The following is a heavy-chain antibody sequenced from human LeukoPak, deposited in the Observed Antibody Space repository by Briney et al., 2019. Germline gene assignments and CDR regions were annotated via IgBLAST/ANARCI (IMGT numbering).Heavy chain of an antibody. V-gene: IGHV3-23*01. CDR1: GFTFSSYC. J-gene: IGHJ4*02. CDR2: ISGSGDNT. Sequence: PGGSLRLSCAASGFTFSSYCMSWVRQAPGKGLEWVSGISGSGDNTYYADSVKGRFTISRDNSKNTLYVQVNSLGTEDTAAYYCAKGSYYDSSGSFYFDYWGQGTLVTVSS. CDR3: AKGSYYDSSGSFYFDY. D-gene: IGHD3-22*01.